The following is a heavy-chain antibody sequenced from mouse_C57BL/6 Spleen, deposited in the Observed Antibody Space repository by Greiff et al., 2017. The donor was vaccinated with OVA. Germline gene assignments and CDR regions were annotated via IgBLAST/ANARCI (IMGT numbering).Heavy chain of an antibody. CDR1: GYSITSGYD. CDR2: ISYSGST. CDR3: AREGLLSLYWYFDV. Sequence: EVQLVESGPGMVKPSQSLSLTCTVTGYSITSGYDWHWIRHFPGNKLEWMGYISYSGSTNYNPSLKSRISITHDTSKNHFFLKLNSVTTEDTATYYCAREGLLSLYWYFDVWGTGTTVTVSS. D-gene: IGHD1-1*01. J-gene: IGHJ1*03. V-gene: IGHV3-1*01.